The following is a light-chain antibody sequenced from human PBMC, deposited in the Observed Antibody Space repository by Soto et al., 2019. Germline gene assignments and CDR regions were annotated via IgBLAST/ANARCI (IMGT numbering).Light chain of an antibody. CDR3: QQYHSYPIT. CDR1: QSISSW. V-gene: IGKV1-5*03. J-gene: IGKJ5*01. CDR2: KAS. Sequence: DIQLTQSPSSLSASVGDRVTITCRASQSISSWLAWYQQKAGKAPKLLIYKASSLDSGVPSRFSGSGSGTEFTLTISSLQPDDFATYYCQQYHSYPITFGQGTRLEIK.